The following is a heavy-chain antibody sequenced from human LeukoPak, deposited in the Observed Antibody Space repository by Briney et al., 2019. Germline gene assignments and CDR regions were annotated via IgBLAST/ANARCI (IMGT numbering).Heavy chain of an antibody. V-gene: IGHV3-7*01. CDR1: GFTFSSYW. CDR2: IKQDGSEK. CDR3: ARDLSGGYYYGMDV. Sequence: GGSLRLSCAASGFTFSSYWMSWVRQAPGKGLEWVANIKQDGSEKYYVDSVKGRFTISRDNAKNSLYLQMNSLRAEDTAVYYCARDLSGGYYYGMDVWGQGTTVTVSS. D-gene: IGHD3-9*01. J-gene: IGHJ6*02.